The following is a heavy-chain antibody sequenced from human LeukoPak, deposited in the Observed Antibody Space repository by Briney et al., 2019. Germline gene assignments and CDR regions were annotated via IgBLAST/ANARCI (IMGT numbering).Heavy chain of an antibody. J-gene: IGHJ4*02. CDR1: GFTLGTYA. CDR3: AKDGYNWIAFDD. D-gene: IGHD1-20*01. CDR2: ISGTGFTT. Sequence: GGSLRLSCAASGFTLGTYAMHWVRQAPGKGLEWVAYISGTGFTTYYADSVKGRFTISSDSSKNTLFLQMNSLRAEDTAIYYCAKDGYNWIAFDDWGQGTLVTVSS. V-gene: IGHV3-23*01.